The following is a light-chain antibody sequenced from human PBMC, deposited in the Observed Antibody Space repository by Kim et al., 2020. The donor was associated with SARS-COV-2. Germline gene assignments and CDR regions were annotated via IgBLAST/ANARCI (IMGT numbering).Light chain of an antibody. CDR3: CSYAGSSTWV. Sequence: GHSITISCTGTSSDVGSYNLVSWYQQHPGKAPKLMIYEVSKRPSGVSNRFSGSKSGNTASLTISGLQAEDEADYYCCSYAGSSTWVFGGGTKLTVL. CDR1: SSDVGSYNL. CDR2: EVS. V-gene: IGLV2-23*02. J-gene: IGLJ3*02.